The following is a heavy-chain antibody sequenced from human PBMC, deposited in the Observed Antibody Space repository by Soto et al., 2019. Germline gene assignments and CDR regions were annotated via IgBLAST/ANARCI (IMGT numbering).Heavy chain of an antibody. CDR2: IYYSGST. J-gene: IGHJ5*02. D-gene: IGHD3-10*01. V-gene: IGHV4-39*01. Sequence: SETLSLTCSVSGGSISSGSYYWGWIRQPPGEGLEWIASIYYSGSTYYNPSLKSRVTIFVDTSKNQFSLKLSSVTAADTALYYCARQGYYGSGSYYKFRWFDPWGQGTLVTVSS. CDR1: GGSISSGSYY. CDR3: ARQGYYGSGSYYKFRWFDP.